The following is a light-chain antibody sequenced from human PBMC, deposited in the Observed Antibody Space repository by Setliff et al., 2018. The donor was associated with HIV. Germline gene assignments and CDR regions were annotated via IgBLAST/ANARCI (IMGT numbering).Light chain of an antibody. V-gene: IGLV2-14*01. Sequence: QSALTQPASVSGSPGQSITISCTGASSDVGDYNYFSWYQQHPGKAPKLMIYGVTNRPSGISNRFSGSKSGDTASLTISGLQAEDEADYYCSSYTGSDTPYVFGTGTKGTVL. CDR2: GVT. J-gene: IGLJ1*01. CDR3: SSYTGSDTPYV. CDR1: SSDVGDYNY.